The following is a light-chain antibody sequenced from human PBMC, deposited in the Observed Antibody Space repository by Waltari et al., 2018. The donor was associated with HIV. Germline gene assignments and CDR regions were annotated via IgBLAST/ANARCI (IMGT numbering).Light chain of an antibody. Sequence: AIQLTQSPSSLSASVGDRVTITCRASQDIRDDLAWYQHRRGRAPQLLMYDASNLVHWVPPRFSGGRSGTDFTLTIISLHPNDSATYFCLQDYNYPRTFGQGTRV. J-gene: IGKJ1*01. CDR3: LQDYNYPRT. CDR2: DAS. CDR1: QDIRDD. V-gene: IGKV1-6*02.